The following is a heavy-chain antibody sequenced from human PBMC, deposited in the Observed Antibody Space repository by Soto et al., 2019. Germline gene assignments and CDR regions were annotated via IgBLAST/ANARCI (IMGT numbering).Heavy chain of an antibody. Sequence: GGSLRLSCAASGFTFSSYAMTWVRQAPGKGLEWVPTVTGGGGGTYYADSVKGRFTISRDNSKNTLYLQVNSLRAEDTAVYFCAKESKYSYGQNYFDYWGQGTLVTVSS. CDR2: VTGGGGGT. CDR1: GFTFSSYA. V-gene: IGHV3-23*01. D-gene: IGHD5-18*01. CDR3: AKESKYSYGQNYFDY. J-gene: IGHJ4*02.